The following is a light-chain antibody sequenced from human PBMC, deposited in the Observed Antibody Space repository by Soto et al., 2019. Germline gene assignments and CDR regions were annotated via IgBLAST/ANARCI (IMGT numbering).Light chain of an antibody. Sequence: IQMTQSPSTLSASVGDRVTITCRASQSVTDWLAWYQQKPGKAPNLLIYDASRLQSGIPSRFSGSGSGTEFTLTISSLQPDDFATYYFQQYTTYPYTFGQGTKLGIK. V-gene: IGKV1-5*01. CDR1: QSVTDW. CDR2: DAS. CDR3: QQYTTYPYT. J-gene: IGKJ2*01.